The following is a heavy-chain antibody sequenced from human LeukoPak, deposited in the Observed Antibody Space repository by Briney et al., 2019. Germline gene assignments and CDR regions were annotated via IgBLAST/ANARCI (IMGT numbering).Heavy chain of an antibody. CDR1: GYTFTSYD. Sequence: APVKVSCKASGYTFTSYDINWVRQATGQGLEWMGWMNPNSGNTGYAQKFQGRVTMTRNTSISTAYMELSSLRSEDTAVYYCASRDCSGGSCYAGFDPWGQGTLVTVSS. CDR3: ASRDCSGGSCYAGFDP. CDR2: MNPNSGNT. D-gene: IGHD2-15*01. J-gene: IGHJ5*02. V-gene: IGHV1-8*01.